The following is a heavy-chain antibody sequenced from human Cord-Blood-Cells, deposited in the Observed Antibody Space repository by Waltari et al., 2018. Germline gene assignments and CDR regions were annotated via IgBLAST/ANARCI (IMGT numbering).Heavy chain of an antibody. D-gene: IGHD2-2*01. CDR1: GGSISSYY. Sequence: QVQLQESGPGLVKPSETLSLTCTVSGGSISSYYWSWIRQPAGKGLEWIGRIYTSGSTNDNPSLKSRGTMSVETSKNQFSLKLSSVTAADTAVYYCARVGPYCSSTSCGPLTYYYYYMDVWGKGTTVTVSS. V-gene: IGHV4-4*07. J-gene: IGHJ6*03. CDR2: IYTSGST. CDR3: ARVGPYCSSTSCGPLTYYYYYMDV.